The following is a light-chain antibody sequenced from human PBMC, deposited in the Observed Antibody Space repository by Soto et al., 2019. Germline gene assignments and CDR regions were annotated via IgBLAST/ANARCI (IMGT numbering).Light chain of an antibody. CDR3: CSYAGSSTYV. CDR1: SSDVGSYNL. Sequence: QSVLTQPASVSGSPGQSITISSTGTSSDVGSYNLVSWYQQHPGKAPKLMIYEVSKRPSGVSNRFSGSKSGNTASLTISGLQAEDEADYYCCSYAGSSTYVFGTGTKVTVL. V-gene: IGLV2-23*02. CDR2: EVS. J-gene: IGLJ1*01.